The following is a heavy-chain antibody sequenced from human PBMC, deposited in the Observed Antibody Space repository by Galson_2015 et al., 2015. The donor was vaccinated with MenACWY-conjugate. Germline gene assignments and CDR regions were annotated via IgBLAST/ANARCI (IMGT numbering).Heavy chain of an antibody. CDR3: ARDNNWSFDS. CDR1: GFTFNNYW. V-gene: IGHV3-74*01. D-gene: IGHD1-1*01. CDR2: IKADGSFS. J-gene: IGHJ4*02. Sequence: SLRLSCAASGFTFNNYWMHWVRQPPGKGLEWISYIKADGSFSNYVDSVEGRFTISTDNAKNMVYLQMDGLGDEDTAVYFCARDNNWSFDSWGQGTLVTVSS.